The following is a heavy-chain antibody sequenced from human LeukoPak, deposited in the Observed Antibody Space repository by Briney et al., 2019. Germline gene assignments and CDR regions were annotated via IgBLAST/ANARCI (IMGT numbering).Heavy chain of an antibody. CDR1: GFTFSSYA. Sequence: GGSLRLSCEASGFTFSSYAMSWVRQAPGKGLEWVSSISSSSSYIYYADSVKGRFTISRDNAKNSLYLQMNSLRAEDTAVYYCAKPPCSSTSCPLDYWGQGTLVTVSS. CDR2: ISSSSSYI. J-gene: IGHJ4*02. V-gene: IGHV3-21*01. D-gene: IGHD2-2*01. CDR3: AKPPCSSTSCPLDY.